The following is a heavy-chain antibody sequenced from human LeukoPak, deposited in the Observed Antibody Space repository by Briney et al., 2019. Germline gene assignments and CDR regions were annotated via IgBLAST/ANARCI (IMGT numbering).Heavy chain of an antibody. CDR3: ARGSPPRRNYDSRGYYSYYFDY. D-gene: IGHD3-22*01. J-gene: IGHJ4*02. Sequence: ASVKVSCKASGYTFTSYGISWVRQAPGRGLEWMGWISAYNGNTHYAQKLQGRVTMTTDTSTSTVCMELRSLRSDDTAVYYCARGSPPRRNYDSRGYYSYYFDYWGQGTLVTVSS. CDR1: GYTFTSYG. CDR2: ISAYNGNT. V-gene: IGHV1-18*01.